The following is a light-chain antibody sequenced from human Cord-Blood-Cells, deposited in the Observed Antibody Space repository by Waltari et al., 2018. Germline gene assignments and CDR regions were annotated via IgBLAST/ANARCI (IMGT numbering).Light chain of an antibody. V-gene: IGLV3-19*01. Sequence: SSELTQDPAVSVALGQTVRITCQEDSLSSYYASWYQQKPGQAPVLVIYGKNNRPSGIPDRVSGSSSGNTASLTITGAQAEDEADYYCNSRDSSGNHWVFGGGTKLTVL. CDR1: SLSSYY. J-gene: IGLJ3*02. CDR2: GKN. CDR3: NSRDSSGNHWV.